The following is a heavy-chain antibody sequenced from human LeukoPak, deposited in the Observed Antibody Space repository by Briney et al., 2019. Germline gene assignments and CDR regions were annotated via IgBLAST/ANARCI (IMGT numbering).Heavy chain of an antibody. J-gene: IGHJ6*03. CDR2: INPSGGST. V-gene: IGHV1-46*01. CDR1: GYTFTSYY. CDR3: ARDFHGRRGMSYYDFWSGYLSYYHYMDV. D-gene: IGHD3-3*01. Sequence: ASVKVSCKASGYTFTSYYMHWVRQAPGQGLEWMGIINPSGGSTSYAQKFQGRVTMTRDTSTSTVYMELSSLRSEDTAVYYCARDFHGRRGMSYYDFWSGYLSYYHYMDVWGKGTTATVSS.